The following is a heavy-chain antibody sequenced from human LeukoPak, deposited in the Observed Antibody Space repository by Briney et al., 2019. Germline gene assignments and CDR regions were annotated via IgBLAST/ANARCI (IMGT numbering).Heavy chain of an antibody. CDR2: IYSGDTT. CDR3: ARVDTGFDS. V-gene: IGHV3-66*01. D-gene: IGHD3-10*01. Sequence: GGSLRLPCAASGFTVSTNYMSWVRQAPGKGLEWVSVIYSGDTTFYADSVRGKFTISRDNSKNTLYLQMNSLRAEDAAVYYCARVDTGFDSWGQGTLVTVSS. CDR1: GFTVSTNY. J-gene: IGHJ4*02.